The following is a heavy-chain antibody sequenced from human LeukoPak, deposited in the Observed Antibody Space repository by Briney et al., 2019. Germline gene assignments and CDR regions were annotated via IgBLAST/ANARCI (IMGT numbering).Heavy chain of an antibody. Sequence: ASVKFSCKASGYTFTSYRINWVRQAPGQGLEWMGWISTNNGNTNHAPKFQGRVTMTTDTSTSTAYMELRSLRSDDTAVYFCARDHMVTITYNWFDPWGQGTLVTVSS. V-gene: IGHV1-18*01. CDR1: GYTFTSYR. D-gene: IGHD2-21*02. J-gene: IGHJ5*02. CDR3: ARDHMVTITYNWFDP. CDR2: ISTNNGNT.